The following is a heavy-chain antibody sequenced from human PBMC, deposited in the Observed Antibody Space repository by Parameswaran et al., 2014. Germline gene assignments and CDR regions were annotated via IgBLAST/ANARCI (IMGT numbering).Heavy chain of an antibody. CDR2: IYSGGST. V-gene: IGHV3-53*04. D-gene: IGHD5-18*01. J-gene: IGHJ6*02. Sequence: RWIRQPPGKGLEWVSVIYSGGSTNYADSVKGRFTISRHNSKNTLYLQMNSLRAEDTAVYYCATEHSYASGSYYYYGMDVWGQGTTVTVSS. CDR3: ATEHSYASGSYYYYGMDV.